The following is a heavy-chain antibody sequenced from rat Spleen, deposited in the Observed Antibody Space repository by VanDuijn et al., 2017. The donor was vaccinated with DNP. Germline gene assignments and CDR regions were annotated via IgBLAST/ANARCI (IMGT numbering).Heavy chain of an antibody. CDR1: GFNLKDFW. CDR3: SGDILRVLH. CDR2: INKESSTI. J-gene: IGHJ2*01. Sequence: EVKLVESGGGPVQPGRSLKLSCAASGFNLKDFWLGWVRQAPGKGLEWIGEINKESSTINYTPSLKDKFNISRDNAQNNLYLQISKLGSEDTAIYYCSGDILRVLHWGQGVMVTVS. D-gene: IGHD1-9*01. V-gene: IGHV4-2*01.